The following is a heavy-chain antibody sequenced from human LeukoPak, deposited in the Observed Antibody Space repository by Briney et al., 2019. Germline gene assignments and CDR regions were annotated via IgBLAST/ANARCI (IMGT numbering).Heavy chain of an antibody. CDR2: ISSSSSYI. J-gene: IGHJ4*02. CDR1: GGSISSSS. D-gene: IGHD6-13*01. Sequence: ETLSLTCTVSGGSISSSSYYWGWIRQPPGKGLEWVSSISSSSSYIYYADSVKGRFTISRDNAKNSLYLQMNSLRAEDTAVYYCARDPGIAAAGNFWGQGTLVTVSS. V-gene: IGHV3-21*01. CDR3: ARDPGIAAAGNF.